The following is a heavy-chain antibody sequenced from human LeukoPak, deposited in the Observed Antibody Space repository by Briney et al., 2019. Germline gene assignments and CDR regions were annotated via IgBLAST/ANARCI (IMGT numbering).Heavy chain of an antibody. J-gene: IGHJ4*02. CDR3: AKDHQYYYDSSGYFGPDY. D-gene: IGHD3-22*01. CDR2: ISGSGGST. Sequence: QPGGSLRLSCAASGFTFSSYAMSWVRQAPGKGLEWVSAISGSGGSTYYADSVKGRFTISRDNSKNTLYLQMNSLRAEDTAVYYCAKDHQYYYDSSGYFGPDYWGQGTLVTVSS. CDR1: GFTFSSYA. V-gene: IGHV3-23*01.